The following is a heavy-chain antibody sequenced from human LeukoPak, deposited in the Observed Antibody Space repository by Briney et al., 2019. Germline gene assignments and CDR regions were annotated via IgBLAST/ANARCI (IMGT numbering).Heavy chain of an antibody. CDR3: ARDGYSSSPLEVS. CDR1: GGSISSSSYY. V-gene: IGHV4-39*02. D-gene: IGHD6-13*01. CDR2: IYYSGST. Sequence: SETLSLTCTVSGGSISSSSYYWGWIRQPPGKGLEWIGSIYYSGSTYYNPSLKSRVTISVDTSKNQFSLKLSSVTAADTAVYYCARDGYSSSPLEVSWGQGTLVTVSS. J-gene: IGHJ5*02.